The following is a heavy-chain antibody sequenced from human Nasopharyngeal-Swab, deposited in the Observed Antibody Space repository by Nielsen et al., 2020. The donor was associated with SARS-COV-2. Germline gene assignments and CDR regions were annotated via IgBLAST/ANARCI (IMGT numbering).Heavy chain of an antibody. CDR2: ISSSSSTI. J-gene: IGHJ4*02. CDR3: ASNSGYSYGSPLDN. CDR1: GFTFSSYS. D-gene: IGHD5-18*01. V-gene: IGHV3-48*02. Sequence: GESLKISCAASGFTFSSYSMNWVRQAPGKGPEGVSYISSSSSTIYYADSVKGRFTISRDNAKNSLYLQMNSLRDEDTAMYYCASNSGYSYGSPLDNWGQGTLVTVSS.